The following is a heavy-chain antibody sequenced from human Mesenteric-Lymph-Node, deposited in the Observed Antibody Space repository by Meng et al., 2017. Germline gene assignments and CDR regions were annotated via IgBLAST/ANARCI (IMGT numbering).Heavy chain of an antibody. J-gene: IGHJ6*02. D-gene: IGHD6-19*01. CDR2: IWYDGSNK. V-gene: IGHV3-33*01. CDR3: ARDWVAVAGISQPLYYYYYGMDV. CDR1: GFTFSSYG. Sequence: GESLKISCAASGFTFSSYGMHWVRQAPGKGLEWVAVIWYDGSNKYYADSVKGRFTISRDNSKNTLYLQMNSLRAEDTAVYYCARDWVAVAGISQPLYYYYYGMDVWGQGTTVTVSS.